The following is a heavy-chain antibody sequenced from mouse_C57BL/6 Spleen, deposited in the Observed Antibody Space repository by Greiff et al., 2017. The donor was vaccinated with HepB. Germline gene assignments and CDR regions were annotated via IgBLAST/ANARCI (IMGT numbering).Heavy chain of an antibody. V-gene: IGHV1-42*01. CDR1: GYSFTGYY. Sequence: VHVKQSGPELVKPGASVKISCKASGYSFTGYYMNWVKQSPEKSLEWIGEINPSTGGTTYNQKFKAKATLTVDKSSSTAYMQLKILTSEDSAVYYCARGDYYGSSAFAYWGQGTLVTVSA. CDR3: ARGDYYGSSAFAY. CDR2: INPSTGGT. D-gene: IGHD1-1*01. J-gene: IGHJ3*01.